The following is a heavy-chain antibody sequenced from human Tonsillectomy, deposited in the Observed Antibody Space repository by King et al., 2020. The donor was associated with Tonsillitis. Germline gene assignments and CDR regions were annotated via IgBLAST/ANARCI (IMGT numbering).Heavy chain of an antibody. Sequence: VQLQESGPGLVKPSETLSLTCTVSGYSISSGYYWGWIRQPPGKGLEWIGTIYHSGSTYYNPSLNSRVTMSVDTSKNQFSLKLSSVTAADTAVYYCARDIIVVVVAAHAFDSWGQGTMVTVSS. CDR1: GYSISSGYY. D-gene: IGHD2-15*01. CDR2: IYHSGST. V-gene: IGHV4-38-2*02. CDR3: ARDIIVVVVAAHAFDS. J-gene: IGHJ3*02.